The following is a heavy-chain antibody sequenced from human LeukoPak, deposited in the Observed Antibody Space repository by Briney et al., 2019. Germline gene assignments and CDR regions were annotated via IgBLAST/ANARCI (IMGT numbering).Heavy chain of an antibody. J-gene: IGHJ4*02. CDR2: ISAYNGNT. CDR3: ARDKLGSYASSLPFDY. Sequence: ASGTVCFTASGYAFTIYGISWVRQAPGQGHEWMGWISAYNGNTNYSQKLQGRVTMTTDTSTSTAYMELRSLRSDDTAVYYCARDKLGSYASSLPFDYWGQGTLVTVSS. D-gene: IGHD3-22*01. V-gene: IGHV1-18*01. CDR1: GYAFTIYG.